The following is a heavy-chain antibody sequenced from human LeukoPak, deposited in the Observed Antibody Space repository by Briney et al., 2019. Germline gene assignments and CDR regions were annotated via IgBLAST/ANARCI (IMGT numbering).Heavy chain of an antibody. D-gene: IGHD2-2*03. CDR2: IWFDGDNK. V-gene: IGHV3-33*06. J-gene: IGHJ4*02. Sequence: PGKSLRLSCAASGFTFSSYGMHWVRQAPGKGLEWVAVIWFDGDNKYYADSVKGRFTISRDNSKNTLYLQMNSLRAVDTAVYYCAKDLTWMLGRFDSWGQGTLVTVSS. CDR1: GFTFSSYG. CDR3: AKDLTWMLGRFDS.